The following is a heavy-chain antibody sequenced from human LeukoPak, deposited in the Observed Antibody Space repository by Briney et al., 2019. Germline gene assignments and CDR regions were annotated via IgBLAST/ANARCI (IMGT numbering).Heavy chain of an antibody. J-gene: IGHJ4*02. D-gene: IGHD3-22*01. CDR3: ARANDTSGYWG. CDR1: GYTFTTYY. V-gene: IGHV1-46*01. Sequence: VASVKVSCKASGYTFTTYYIHWVRQAPGQGLEWMGIINPSGGSTSYTQKFQGRVTMTRDMSTSTVYMELSSLRSEDTAVYYCARANDTSGYWGWGQGTLVTVSS. CDR2: INPSGGST.